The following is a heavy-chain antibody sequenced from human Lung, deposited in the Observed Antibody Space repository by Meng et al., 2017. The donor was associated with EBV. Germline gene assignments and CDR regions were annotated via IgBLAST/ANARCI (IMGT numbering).Heavy chain of an antibody. Sequence: EVQLVESGGVLVQPGGSLRLSCAATGFTFDDYTIHWVRQVPGKGLEWVSLISWDGGSTYYADSVKGRFTISRDNSKNSLYLQMNSLRTEDTALYYCAKDNGDYGIDYWGQGTLVTVSS. CDR2: ISWDGGST. J-gene: IGHJ4*02. CDR1: GFTFDDYT. D-gene: IGHD4-17*01. CDR3: AKDNGDYGIDY. V-gene: IGHV3-43*01.